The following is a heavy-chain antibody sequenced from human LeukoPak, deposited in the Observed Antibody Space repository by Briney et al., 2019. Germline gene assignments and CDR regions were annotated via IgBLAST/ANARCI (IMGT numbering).Heavy chain of an antibody. CDR3: ARGADIAVLVATSDAFDI. CDR1: GGSFSGYY. CDR2: INHSGST. D-gene: IGHD6-19*01. V-gene: IGHV4-34*01. J-gene: IGHJ3*02. Sequence: SETLSLTWAVYGGSFSGYYWSWIRQPPGKGLEWIGEINHSGSTNYNPSLKSRVTISVDTSKNQFSLKLSSVTAADTAVYYCARGADIAVLVATSDAFDIWGQGTMVTVSS.